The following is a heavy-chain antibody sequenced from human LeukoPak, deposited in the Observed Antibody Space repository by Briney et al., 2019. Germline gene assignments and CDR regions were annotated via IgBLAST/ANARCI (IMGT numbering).Heavy chain of an antibody. V-gene: IGHV3-48*03. J-gene: IGHJ5*02. Sequence: GGSLRLSCAASGFTFSSYEMNWVRQAPVKGLEWVSYISSSGSTIYYADSVKGRFTISRDNAKNSLYLQMNSLRAEDTAVYYCARRLWFGPNWLDPWGQGTLVTVSS. CDR2: ISSSGSTI. CDR3: ARRLWFGPNWLDP. CDR1: GFTFSSYE. D-gene: IGHD3-10*01.